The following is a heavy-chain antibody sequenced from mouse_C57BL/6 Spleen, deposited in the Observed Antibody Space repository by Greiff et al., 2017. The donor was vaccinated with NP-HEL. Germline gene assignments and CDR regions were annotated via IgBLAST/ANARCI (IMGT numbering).Heavy chain of an antibody. CDR2: IDPSDSYT. J-gene: IGHJ4*01. CDR3: ARFPCYYGSNSYAMDY. D-gene: IGHD1-1*01. V-gene: IGHV1-59*01. Sequence: QVQLQQSGAELVRPGTSVKLSCKASGYTFTSYWMHWVKQRPGQGLEWIGVIDPSDSYTNYNQKFTGKANLTVDASSSTAYMQLSSLTSEDSAVYYCARFPCYYGSNSYAMDYWGQGTSVTVSS. CDR1: GYTFTSYW.